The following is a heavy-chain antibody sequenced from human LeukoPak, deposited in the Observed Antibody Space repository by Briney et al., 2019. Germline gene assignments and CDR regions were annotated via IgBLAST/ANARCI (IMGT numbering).Heavy chain of an antibody. CDR3: AREGYYDILTGYYRLAYFDY. CDR1: GFTFNTYG. J-gene: IGHJ4*02. V-gene: IGHV3-48*04. D-gene: IGHD3-9*01. Sequence: GGSLRLSCAASGFTFNTYGMSWVRQAPGKGLEWVSDIRGSGGATYADSVKGRVTISRDNAKNSLYLQMNSLRAEETAVYYCAREGYYDILTGYYRLAYFDYWGQGTLVTVSS. CDR2: IRGSGGAT.